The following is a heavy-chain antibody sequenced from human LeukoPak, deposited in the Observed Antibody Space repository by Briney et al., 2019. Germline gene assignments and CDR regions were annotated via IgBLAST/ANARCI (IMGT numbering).Heavy chain of an antibody. V-gene: IGHV7-4-1*02. D-gene: IGHD6-13*01. Sequence: ASVKVSCKASGYTFTSYAMNWVRQAPGQGLEWMGWINTNAGNPTYAQGFTGRFVFSLDTSVSTAYLQISSLKAEDTAVYYCAGGHSSSWDQQIDYWGQGNLVTVYS. CDR3: AGGHSSSWDQQIDY. J-gene: IGHJ4*02. CDR1: GYTFTSYA. CDR2: INTNAGNP.